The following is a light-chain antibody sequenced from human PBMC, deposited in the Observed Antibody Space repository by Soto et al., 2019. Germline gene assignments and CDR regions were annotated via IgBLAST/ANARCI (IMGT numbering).Light chain of an antibody. CDR1: SSDVGSYNL. Sequence: QAASVSGSPGQSITISCTGTSSDVGSYNLVSWYQQHPGKAPKLMIYEDIERPSGVSNRFSGSKSGNTASLTISGLQTEDEADYYCCSYAGGTSVVFGGGTKVTVL. CDR2: EDI. V-gene: IGLV2-23*01. CDR3: CSYAGGTSVV. J-gene: IGLJ2*01.